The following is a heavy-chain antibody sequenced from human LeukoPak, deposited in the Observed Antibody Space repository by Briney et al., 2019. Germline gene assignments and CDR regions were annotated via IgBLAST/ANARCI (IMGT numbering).Heavy chain of an antibody. Sequence: GGSLRLSCAASGFTFSSYAMHWVRQAPGKGLEWLAVISYDGNNKHYADSVKGRFTISRDNAKNSLYLQMNSLRAEDTAVYYCAELGITMIGGVWGKGTAVTISS. CDR2: ISYDGNNK. CDR1: GFTFSSYA. J-gene: IGHJ6*04. D-gene: IGHD3-10*02. V-gene: IGHV3-30*04. CDR3: AELGITMIGGV.